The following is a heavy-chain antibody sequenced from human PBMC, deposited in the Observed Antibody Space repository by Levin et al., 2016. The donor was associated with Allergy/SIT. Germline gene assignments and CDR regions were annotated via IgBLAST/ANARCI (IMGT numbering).Heavy chain of an antibody. CDR1: GGSIYKNNYY. V-gene: IGHV4-61*05. CDR2: ISYSGNT. CDR3: ARIDSGAYPDSFDI. Sequence: SETLSLTCTVSGGSIYKNNYYWGWIRQPPGKGLEWIGYISYSGNTKYNPSLKSRVTMSVDTSKNQFSLKLTSVTAADTAVFYCARIDSGAYPDSFDIWGQGTMVTVSS. D-gene: IGHD1-26*01. J-gene: IGHJ3*02.